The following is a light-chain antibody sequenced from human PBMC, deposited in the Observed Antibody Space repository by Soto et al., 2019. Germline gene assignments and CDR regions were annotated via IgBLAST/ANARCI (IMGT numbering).Light chain of an antibody. J-gene: IGKJ3*01. Sequence: ESVLTQSPGTLSLSPGERATLSCRATQSVTNNYFAWYQQKPGQSPRLLIYGVSSRATGIPDRFSGGGSGTDFNLIISRLEPEDFAVYYCQQYGTSPGLFTFGPGTKVDIK. CDR1: QSVTNNY. V-gene: IGKV3-20*01. CDR2: GVS. CDR3: QQYGTSPGLFT.